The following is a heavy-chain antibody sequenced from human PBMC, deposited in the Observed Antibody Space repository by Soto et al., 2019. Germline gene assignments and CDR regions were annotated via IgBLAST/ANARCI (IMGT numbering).Heavy chain of an antibody. D-gene: IGHD3-22*01. CDR2: IYSGGST. CDR1: GCTVISNY. J-gene: IGHJ6*02. Sequence: GGSLRLSCAASGCTVISNYMSWGRQAPGKGLEWVSVIYSGGSTYYADSVKGRFTISRDNSKNTLYLQMNSLRAEDTAVYYCKYEDSSGYFPPPLAVWGQGTTVPVAS. V-gene: IGHV3-53*01. CDR3: KYEDSSGYFPPPLAV.